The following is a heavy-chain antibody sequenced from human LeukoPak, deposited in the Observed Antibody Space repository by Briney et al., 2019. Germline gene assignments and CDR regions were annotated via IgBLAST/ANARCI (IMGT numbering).Heavy chain of an antibody. D-gene: IGHD5-24*01. CDR1: GFSVSSNY. CDR3: TRVGYIDEGIDY. CDR2: IKQDGSKK. J-gene: IGHJ4*02. V-gene: IGHV3-7*04. Sequence: GGSLRLSCAASGFSVSSNYMSWVRQAPGKGLEWVANIKQDGSKKSYVDSVKGRFTISRDNAKNSLYLQMNSLRAEDTAIYYCTRVGYIDEGIDYWGQGTLVTVSS.